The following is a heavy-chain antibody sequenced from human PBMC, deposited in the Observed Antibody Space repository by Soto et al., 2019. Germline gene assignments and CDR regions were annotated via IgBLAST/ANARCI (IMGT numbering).Heavy chain of an antibody. V-gene: IGHV3-48*04. Sequence: GGSLRLSCAASGFTFSSYSMNWVRQAPGKGLEWVSYISSSSSTIYYADTVKGRFTISRENAKNSMYLQMNSLRADDTAVYYCARSLTGDLRYFDYWGQGTLVTVSS. CDR2: ISSSSSTI. J-gene: IGHJ4*02. CDR1: GFTFSSYS. D-gene: IGHD3-16*01. CDR3: ARSLTGDLRYFDY.